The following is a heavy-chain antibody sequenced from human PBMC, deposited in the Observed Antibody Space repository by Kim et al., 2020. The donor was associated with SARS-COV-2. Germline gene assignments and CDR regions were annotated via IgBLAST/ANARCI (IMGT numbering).Heavy chain of an antibody. CDR2: IWYDGSNK. D-gene: IGHD3-10*01. J-gene: IGHJ6*02. Sequence: PGKGLWWVAVIWYDGSNKYYADSVKGRFTISRDNSKNTLYLQMNTLRAEDTAVYYCARDLSGYYGMDVWGQGTTVTVSS. CDR3: ARDLSGYYGMDV. V-gene: IGHV3-33*01.